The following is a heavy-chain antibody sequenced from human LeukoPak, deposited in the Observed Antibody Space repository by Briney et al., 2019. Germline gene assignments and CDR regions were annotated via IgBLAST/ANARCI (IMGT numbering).Heavy chain of an antibody. CDR1: GYTFTGYY. J-gene: IGHJ4*02. CDR2: INPNSGDT. V-gene: IGHV1-2*02. Sequence: ASVKVSCKASGYTFTGYYIHWVRQAPGKGLEWMGWINPNSGDTNYAPKFQGRVTMTRDTSISTAYMELSRLRSDDTAVYYCARRENDYWGQGTLVTVSS. CDR3: ARRENDY.